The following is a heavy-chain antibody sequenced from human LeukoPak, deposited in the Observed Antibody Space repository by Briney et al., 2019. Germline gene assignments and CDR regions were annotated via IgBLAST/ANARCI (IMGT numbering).Heavy chain of an antibody. Sequence: GGSLRLSCAASGFTFTDYFMNWIRQAPGKGLEWVSSISISGSTLYYADSVKGRFTISRDNAKNSLYLQMNSLRAEDTAVYYCARSSDSSSLQYFQHWGQGTLVTVSS. CDR2: ISISGSTL. J-gene: IGHJ1*01. D-gene: IGHD6-6*01. CDR3: ARSSDSSSLQYFQH. CDR1: GFTFTDYF. V-gene: IGHV3-11*01.